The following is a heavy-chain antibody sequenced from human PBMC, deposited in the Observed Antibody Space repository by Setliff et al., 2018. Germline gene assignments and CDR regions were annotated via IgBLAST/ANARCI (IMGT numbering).Heavy chain of an antibody. J-gene: IGHJ4*02. CDR1: GDSINSRTNY. V-gene: IGHV4-61*01. Sequence: SETLSLTCTVSGDSINSRTNYWSWIRQPPGKGLEFIGYVYYSGTTNYDPSLKSRVTMSVDTSKNQFSLKLSSVTAADTAVYYCARGGTYRYFDYWGQGTLVTVSS. CDR3: ARGGTYRYFDY. CDR2: VYYSGTT.